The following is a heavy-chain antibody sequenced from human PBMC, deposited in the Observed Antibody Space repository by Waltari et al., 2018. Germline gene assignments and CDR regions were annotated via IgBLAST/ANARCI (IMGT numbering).Heavy chain of an antibody. CDR3: ARPQGIAALERVFDY. CDR1: GFAFSSYS. CDR2: ISSRRSYK. Sequence: EVQLVESGGGLVKPRGSLRLSCAASGFAFSSYSMTWVRQAPGKGLEWVASISSRRSYKYYADSVKGRFTISRDNAKNSLYLQMNSLRAEDTAVYYCARPQGIAALERVFDYWGQGTLVTVSS. D-gene: IGHD6-6*01. J-gene: IGHJ4*02. V-gene: IGHV3-21*01.